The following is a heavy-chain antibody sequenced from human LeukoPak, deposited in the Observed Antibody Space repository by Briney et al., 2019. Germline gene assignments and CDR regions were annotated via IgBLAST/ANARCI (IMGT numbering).Heavy chain of an antibody. J-gene: IGHJ4*02. CDR2: IYYSGST. CDR1: GGSISSSSYY. V-gene: IGHV4-39*07. Sequence: SETLSLTCTVSGGSISSSSYYWGWIRQPPGKGLEWIGSIYYSGSTYYNPSLKSRVTISVDTSKNQFSLKLSSVTAADTAVYYCAREFQYYDILTGYYSRTVDYWGQGTLVTVSS. CDR3: AREFQYYDILTGYYSRTVDY. D-gene: IGHD3-9*01.